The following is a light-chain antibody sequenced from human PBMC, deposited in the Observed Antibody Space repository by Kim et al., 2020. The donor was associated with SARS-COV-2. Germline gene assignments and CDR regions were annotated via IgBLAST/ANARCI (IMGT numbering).Light chain of an antibody. CDR3: QQYATTPFT. CDR1: QTLLYSFNNKNY. Sequence: RVRINCNSSQTLLYSFNNKNYLAWYQKKPGQPPKLHIYCASTREAGVPDRFGGSGSGTDIALTSSSLQAEDVAVCYCQQYATTPFTFGGGTKLEI. V-gene: IGKV4-1*01. J-gene: IGKJ4*02. CDR2: CAS.